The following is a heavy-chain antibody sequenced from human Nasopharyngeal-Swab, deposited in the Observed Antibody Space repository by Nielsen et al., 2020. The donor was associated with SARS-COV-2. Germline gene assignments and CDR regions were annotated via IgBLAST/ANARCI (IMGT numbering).Heavy chain of an antibody. CDR2: IIPIFGTA. J-gene: IGHJ4*02. D-gene: IGHD6-13*01. Sequence: WVRQAPGQGLEWMGGIIPIFGTANYAQKFQGRVTMTRNTSISTAYMELSSLRSEDTAVYYCARAEQLSLVWGQGTLVTVSS. CDR3: ARAEQLSLV. V-gene: IGHV1-69*05.